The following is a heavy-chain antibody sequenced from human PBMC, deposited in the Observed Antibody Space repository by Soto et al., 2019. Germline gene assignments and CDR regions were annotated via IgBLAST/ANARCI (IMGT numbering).Heavy chain of an antibody. J-gene: IGHJ6*03. Sequence: GGSLRLSCAASGFTVSSNYMSWVRQAPGKGLEWVSVIYSGGSTYYADSVKGRFTISRDNSKNTLYLQMNSLRAEDTAVYYCARDQRENNVGGPDDYYYYMDVWGKGTTVTVSS. CDR2: IYSGGST. CDR3: ARDQRENNVGGPDDYYYYMDV. CDR1: GFTVSSNY. D-gene: IGHD1-20*01. V-gene: IGHV3-66*01.